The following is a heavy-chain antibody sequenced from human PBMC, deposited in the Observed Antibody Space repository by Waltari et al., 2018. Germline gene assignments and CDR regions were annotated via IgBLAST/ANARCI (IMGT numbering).Heavy chain of an antibody. J-gene: IGHJ4*02. CDR3: ARDRLGYCSGGSCALDYFDY. CDR2: IYHSGST. V-gene: IGHV4-38-2*02. CDR1: GYSISSGYY. D-gene: IGHD2-15*01. Sequence: TVSGYSISSGYYWGWIRQPPGKGLEWIGSIYHSGSTYYNPSLKSRVTISVDTSKNQFSLKLSSVTAADTAVYYCARDRLGYCSGGSCALDYFDYWGQGTLVTVSS.